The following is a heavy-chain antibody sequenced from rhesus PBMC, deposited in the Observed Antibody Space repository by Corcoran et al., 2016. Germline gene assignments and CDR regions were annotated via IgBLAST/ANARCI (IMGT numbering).Heavy chain of an antibody. CDR1: EFTFSSYD. CDR2: ISIGGGK. D-gene: IGHD4-35*01. Sequence: VEQLVESGGALVQPGASLRLSCAASEFTFSSYDMHWVRQAPGKGLEWVSAISIGGGKYYPASVTGRFTTARDNAKNSLYLQMNSQRAEDTAVYYCARGHHGNYDGLDSWGQGVVVTVSS. J-gene: IGHJ6*01. V-gene: IGHV3-132*02. CDR3: ARGHHGNYDGLDS.